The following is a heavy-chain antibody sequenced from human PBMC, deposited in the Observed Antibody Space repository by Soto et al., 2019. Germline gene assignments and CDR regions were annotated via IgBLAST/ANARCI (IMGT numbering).Heavy chain of an antibody. J-gene: IGHJ3*02. V-gene: IGHV4-31*03. CDR1: GGSISSGGYY. CDR3: AREEHYDSSGPMDI. D-gene: IGHD3-22*01. CDR2: IYNSGST. Sequence: QVQLQESGPGLVKPSQTLSLTCTVSGGSISSGGYYWSWIRQHPGKGLEWTGYIYNSGSTYYNPSLKSRVTISVDTSKNQFSLKLSSVTAADTAVYYCAREEHYDSSGPMDIWGQGTMVTVSS.